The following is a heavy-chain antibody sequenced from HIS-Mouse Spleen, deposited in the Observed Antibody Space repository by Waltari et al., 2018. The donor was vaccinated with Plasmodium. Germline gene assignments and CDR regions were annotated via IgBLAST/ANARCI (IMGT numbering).Heavy chain of an antibody. Sequence: QVQLQESGPGLVKPSETLSLTCTVSGYSISSGYYWGWIRQPPGKGLEWIGSIDHSGSTYYNPSLKSRVTISVDTSKNQFSLKLSSVTAADTAVYYCARGVGYSSSWYWFDPWGQGTLVTVSS. D-gene: IGHD6-13*01. CDR3: ARGVGYSSSWYWFDP. J-gene: IGHJ5*02. V-gene: IGHV4-38-2*02. CDR2: IDHSGST. CDR1: GYSISSGYY.